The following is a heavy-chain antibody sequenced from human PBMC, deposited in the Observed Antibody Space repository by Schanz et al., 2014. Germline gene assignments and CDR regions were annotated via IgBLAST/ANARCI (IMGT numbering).Heavy chain of an antibody. V-gene: IGHV1-18*01. CDR2: ISAYNGHT. Sequence: QVQLVQSGAEVKKPGASVRVSCKVSGYSFTTYGISWVRQAPGQGPEFMGWISAYNGHTNYAQKFQGRVTMTTDTSTSTAYMELRSLRSDDTAVYYCARAKRFGDMDVWGQGTTVTVSS. D-gene: IGHD3-10*01. CDR1: GYSFTTYG. CDR3: ARAKRFGDMDV. J-gene: IGHJ6*02.